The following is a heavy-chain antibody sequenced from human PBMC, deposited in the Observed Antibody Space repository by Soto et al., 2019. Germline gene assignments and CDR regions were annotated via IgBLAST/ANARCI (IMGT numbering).Heavy chain of an antibody. CDR2: INHSGST. J-gene: IGHJ4*02. V-gene: IGHV4-34*01. D-gene: IGHD6-19*01. CDR1: GGSFSGYY. Sequence: SETLSLTCAVYGGSFSGYYWSWIRQPPGKGLEWIGEINHSGSTNYNPSLKSRVTISVDTSKNQFSLKLSSVTAADTAVYYCARKKVAGTTVDYWGQGTLVTVSS. CDR3: ARKKVAGTTVDY.